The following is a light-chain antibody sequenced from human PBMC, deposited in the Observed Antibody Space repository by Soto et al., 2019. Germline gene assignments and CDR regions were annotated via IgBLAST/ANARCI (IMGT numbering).Light chain of an antibody. V-gene: IGKV1-8*01. CDR3: QQYYSYPLT. J-gene: IGKJ3*01. CDR2: AAS. Sequence: VTITCRASQGISSYLAWYQQKPGKAPKLLIYAASTLQSGVPSRFSGSGSGTDFTLTISCLQSEDFATYYCQQYYSYPLTFGPGTKVDIK. CDR1: QGISSY.